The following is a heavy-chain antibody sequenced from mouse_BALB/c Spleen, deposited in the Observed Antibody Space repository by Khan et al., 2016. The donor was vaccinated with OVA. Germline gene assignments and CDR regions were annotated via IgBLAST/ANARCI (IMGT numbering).Heavy chain of an antibody. V-gene: IGHV1-7*01. CDR2: INPSTGYT. D-gene: IGHD1-1*01. J-gene: IGHJ2*01. CDR3: ARYDYGSSPDY. CDR1: GYTFTSYW. Sequence: QVQLQQSGAELAKPGASVKMSCKASGYTFTSYWMHWVKQRPGQGLEWIGYINPSTGYTEYNQKFKDKATLTADKSSSTAYMQLSSLTSEDSAVYYGARYDYGSSPDYWGQGTTLTVSS.